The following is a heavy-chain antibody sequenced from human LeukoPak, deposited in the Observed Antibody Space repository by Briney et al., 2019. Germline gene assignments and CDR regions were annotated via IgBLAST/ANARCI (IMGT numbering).Heavy chain of an antibody. Sequence: ASVKVSCKASGYTFTSNYIHWVRQAPGQGLEWMGMIYPRDGNTNYAQKLQGRVTMTTDTSTSTAYMELRSLRSDDTAVYYCARFRVGCSGGSCYLGMDVWGQGTTVTVSS. V-gene: IGHV1-46*01. D-gene: IGHD2-15*01. CDR2: IYPRDGNT. CDR1: GYTFTSNY. J-gene: IGHJ6*02. CDR3: ARFRVGCSGGSCYLGMDV.